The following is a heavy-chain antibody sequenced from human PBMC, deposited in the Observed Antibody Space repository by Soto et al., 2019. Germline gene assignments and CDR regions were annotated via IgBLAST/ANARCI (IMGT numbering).Heavy chain of an antibody. V-gene: IGHV3-48*03. CDR3: ASPMVTAPNDAFDV. CDR2: ISSTGNTI. Sequence: GGSLRLSCAASGFTFSGYEMNWVRQAPGKGLEWISYISSTGNTIYYADSVKGRFTISRDNARNTLYLQMNSLRAEDTSIYYCASPMVTAPNDAFDVWGQGTMVTVSS. J-gene: IGHJ3*01. D-gene: IGHD2-21*02. CDR1: GFTFSGYE.